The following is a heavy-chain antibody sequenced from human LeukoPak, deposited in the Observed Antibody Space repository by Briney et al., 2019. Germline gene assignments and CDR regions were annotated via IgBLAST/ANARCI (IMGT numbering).Heavy chain of an antibody. CDR3: ARVVWNRPEAD. CDR2: INAGNGNT. J-gene: IGHJ4*02. V-gene: IGHV1-3*01. CDR1: GYTFTSYA. D-gene: IGHD1-1*01. Sequence: ASVKVSCKASGYTFTSYAVHWVRQAPGQRLEWMGWINAGNGNTKYSQKFQGRGTITRDTSASTAYMELSSLRSEDTAVYYCARVVWNRPEADWGQGTLVTVSS.